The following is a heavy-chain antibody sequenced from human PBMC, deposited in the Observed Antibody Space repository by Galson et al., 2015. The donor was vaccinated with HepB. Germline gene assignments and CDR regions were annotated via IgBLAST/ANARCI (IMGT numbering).Heavy chain of an antibody. J-gene: IGHJ5*02. CDR1: GYSFTSYW. V-gene: IGHV5-51*01. Sequence: QSGAEVKKPGESLKISCKGSGYSFTSYWIGWVRQMPGKGLEWMGIIYPGDSDTRYSPSFQGQVTISADKSISTAYLQWSSLKASDTAMYYCARQGSSTSIEGDWFDPWGQGTLVTVSS. CDR2: IYPGDSDT. D-gene: IGHD2-2*01. CDR3: ARQGSSTSIEGDWFDP.